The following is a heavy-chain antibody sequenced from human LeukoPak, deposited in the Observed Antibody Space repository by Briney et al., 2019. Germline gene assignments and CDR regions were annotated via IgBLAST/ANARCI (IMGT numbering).Heavy chain of an antibody. Sequence: GGSLRLSCAASGFIFNNYGLVWVRQAPGKELEWVSAISNGGGGTTYADFVKGRFSVSRDNSKNTLFLQMNSLRAEDTALYYCAKGSSGYFFDLWGQGTLVTVSS. CDR3: AKGSSGYFFDL. J-gene: IGHJ4*02. V-gene: IGHV3-23*01. CDR1: GFIFNNYG. CDR2: ISNGGGGT. D-gene: IGHD3-22*01.